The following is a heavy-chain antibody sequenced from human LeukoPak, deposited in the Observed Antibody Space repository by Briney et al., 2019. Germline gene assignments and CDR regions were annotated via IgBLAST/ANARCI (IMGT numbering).Heavy chain of an antibody. D-gene: IGHD1-1*01. CDR2: ISKSGSDT. V-gene: IGHV3-11*03. Sequence: GGSLRLSCAAFGFTFRDYYMRWIRQAPGRGREGVSYISKSGSDTNFADSVKGRFTISRDNAKNPLYPHMNSLRAEDTAVYYCARVGATGTADYWGQGTLVTVSS. CDR3: ARVGATGTADY. J-gene: IGHJ4*02. CDR1: GFTFRDYY.